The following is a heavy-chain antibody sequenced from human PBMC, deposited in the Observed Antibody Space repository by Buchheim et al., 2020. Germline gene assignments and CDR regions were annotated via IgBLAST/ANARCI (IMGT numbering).Heavy chain of an antibody. D-gene: IGHD2-21*01. CDR1: GVSISSSDSY. V-gene: IGHV4-30-4*01. Sequence: QVQLQESGPGLVKPSQTLSLTCAVSGVSISSSDSYWSWIRQPPGKGLEWIGSIYYSGTTGYSPSLRRRVTLSLATSKNQFSLKLSSVTAADTAVYYCARASFERGDYDKWGQGTL. CDR3: ARASFERGDYDK. J-gene: IGHJ4*02. CDR2: IYYSGTT.